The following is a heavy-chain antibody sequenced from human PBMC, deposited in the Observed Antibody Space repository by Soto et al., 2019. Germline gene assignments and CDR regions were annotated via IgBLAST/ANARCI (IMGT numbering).Heavy chain of an antibody. CDR3: VRDKYGVTSAYGMDV. CDR1: GFTFSSYA. J-gene: IGHJ6*02. V-gene: IGHV3-30-3*01. Sequence: SLRLSCAASGFTFSSYAMHWVRQAPGKGLEWVAVISYDGNNKYYADSVKGRFTMSRDNSKNTLYLQMNTLRAEDTAVYYCVRDKYGVTSAYGMDVWGQGTTVTVSS. CDR2: ISYDGNNK. D-gene: IGHD2-21*02.